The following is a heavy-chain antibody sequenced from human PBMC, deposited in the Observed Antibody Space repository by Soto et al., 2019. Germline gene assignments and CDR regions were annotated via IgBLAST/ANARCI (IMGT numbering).Heavy chain of an antibody. V-gene: IGHV1-2*02. D-gene: IGHD5-12*01. J-gene: IGHJ4*02. CDR3: ARHSGYDYVFDY. CDR1: GYTFTGYY. Sequence: ASVTVSCKAYGYTFTGYYIHWVRHAPGQGLEWMGWINPNNGDTNYSQKFHCRVTMTRDTSTSTAYLELSSLTFDDTAVYYCARHSGYDYVFDYWGQGTPGTVSS. CDR2: INPNNGDT.